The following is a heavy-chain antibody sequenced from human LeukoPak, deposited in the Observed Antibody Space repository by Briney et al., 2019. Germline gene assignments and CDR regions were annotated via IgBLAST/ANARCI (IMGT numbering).Heavy chain of an antibody. CDR3: AREVRGVAFDY. V-gene: IGHV3-53*01. Sequence: ETLSLTCAVYGGSFSGYYWSWVRQAPGKGLEWVLVIYSGGSTYYADSVKGRFTISRDNSKNTLYLQMNSLRAEDTAVYYCAREVRGVAFDYWGQGTLVTVSS. D-gene: IGHD3-10*01. CDR1: GGSFSGYY. CDR2: IYSGGST. J-gene: IGHJ4*02.